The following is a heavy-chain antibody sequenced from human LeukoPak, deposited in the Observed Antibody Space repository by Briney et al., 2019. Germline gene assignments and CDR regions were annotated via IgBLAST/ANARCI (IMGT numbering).Heavy chain of an antibody. CDR3: AREGRRPPYYYYYMDV. V-gene: IGHV3-11*01. CDR1: GFKFSDYY. CDR2: ISNSSDSI. J-gene: IGHJ6*03. Sequence: PGGSLRLSCAASGFKFSDYYMTWLRQAPGKGLGWVSYISNSSDSIYYADSVEGRFTISRDNAKNSLYLQMNSLRAEDTAVYYCAREGRRPPYYYYYMDVWGKGTTVTISS.